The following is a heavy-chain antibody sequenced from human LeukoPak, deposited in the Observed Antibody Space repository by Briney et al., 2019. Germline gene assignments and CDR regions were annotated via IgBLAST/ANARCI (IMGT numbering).Heavy chain of an antibody. CDR2: ISSSGSAV. J-gene: IGHJ3*02. D-gene: IGHD3-3*02. CDR3: AKHFNRAFDI. Sequence: GGSLRLSCAASGFTFSDFYMSWIRQAPGKGLEWVSYISSSGSAVSYADSVQGRFTISRDNAKNSLYLQMNSLRPEDTAVYQCAKHFNRAFDIWGQRTMVTVSS. V-gene: IGHV3-11*04. CDR1: GFTFSDFY.